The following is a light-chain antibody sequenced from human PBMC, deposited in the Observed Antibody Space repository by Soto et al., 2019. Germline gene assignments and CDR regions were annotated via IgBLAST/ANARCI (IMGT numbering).Light chain of an antibody. V-gene: IGLV2-14*01. CDR1: SSDVGYYNY. Sequence: QSALTQPASVSGSPGQSIAISCTGTSSDVGYYNYVSWYQQHPGKAPKVMIYDVTNRPSGVSDRFSGSKSGNTASLTISGLQADEEADYYCSTYKSSSTNVFGTGTKVTVL. J-gene: IGLJ1*01. CDR2: DVT. CDR3: STYKSSSTNV.